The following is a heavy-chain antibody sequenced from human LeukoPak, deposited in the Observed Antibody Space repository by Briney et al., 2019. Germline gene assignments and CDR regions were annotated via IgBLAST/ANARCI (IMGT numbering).Heavy chain of an antibody. CDR2: INPSGGST. D-gene: IGHD3-3*01. V-gene: IGHV1-46*01. J-gene: IGHJ5*02. CDR1: GGTFTSYY. CDR3: ARGEDFWSGYDWFDP. Sequence: ASVKVSCKASGGTFTSYYMHWVRQAPGQGLEWMGIINPSGGSTSYAQKFQGRVTMTRDTSTSTVYMELSSLRAEDTAVYYCARGEDFWSGYDWFDPWGQGTLVTVSS.